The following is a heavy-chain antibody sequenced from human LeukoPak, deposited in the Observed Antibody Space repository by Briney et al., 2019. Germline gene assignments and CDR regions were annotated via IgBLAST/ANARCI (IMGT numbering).Heavy chain of an antibody. CDR3: ASGHYYASGSYYNGLDY. Sequence: SQTLSLTCAISGDSVSSNSAAWNWFRQSPSRGLEWLGRTYYRSKWNNDYAVSVKSRITINPDTSKNQFSLQLNSVTPEDTAVYYCASGHYYASGSYYNGLDYWGQGTLVTVSA. CDR1: GDSVSSNSAA. J-gene: IGHJ4*02. D-gene: IGHD3-10*01. CDR2: TYYRSKWNN. V-gene: IGHV6-1*01.